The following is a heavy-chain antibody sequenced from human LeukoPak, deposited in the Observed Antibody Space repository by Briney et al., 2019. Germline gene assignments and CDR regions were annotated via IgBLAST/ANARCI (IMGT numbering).Heavy chain of an antibody. Sequence: SETLSLTCSVSSGSMTDSCWSWFRQAPGKGFEWLGFIYPDGRIEYSPSLRSRVTFSVATSKLEATVRLSSVTASDTAVYYCTREGYARSGYFLDFWGQGTLVTVSS. V-gene: IGHV4-59*12. J-gene: IGHJ4*02. CDR3: TREGYARSGYFLDF. CDR1: SGSMTDSC. D-gene: IGHD3-22*01. CDR2: IYPDGRI.